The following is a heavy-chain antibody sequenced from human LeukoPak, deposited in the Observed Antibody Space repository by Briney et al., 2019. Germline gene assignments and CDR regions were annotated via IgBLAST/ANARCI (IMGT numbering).Heavy chain of an antibody. CDR1: GFTFSSSA. CDR3: ARERAAALVNSFDY. J-gene: IGHJ4*02. D-gene: IGHD6-13*01. CDR2: ISGSADVT. V-gene: IGHV3-23*01. Sequence: GGSLRLSCAASGFTFSSSAMSWVRQAPGKGLEWVSDISGSADVTYYADSVKGRFIISRDNSKNTLYLQMNSLRAEDTAVYYCARERAAALVNSFDYWGQGTLVTVSS.